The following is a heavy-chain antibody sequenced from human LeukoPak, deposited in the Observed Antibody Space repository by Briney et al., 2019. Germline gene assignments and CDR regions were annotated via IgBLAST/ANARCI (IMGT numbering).Heavy chain of an antibody. CDR2: IYYSGST. Sequence: SQTLSLTCTVSGGSISSGDYYWSWIRQPPGKGLEWIGYIYYSGSTYYNPSLKSRVTISVDTSKNQFSLKLSSVTAADTAVYYCAREGTGDRLNWFDPWGQGTLVTVSS. J-gene: IGHJ5*02. CDR1: GGSISSGDYY. CDR3: AREGTGDRLNWFDP. D-gene: IGHD7-27*01. V-gene: IGHV4-30-4*08.